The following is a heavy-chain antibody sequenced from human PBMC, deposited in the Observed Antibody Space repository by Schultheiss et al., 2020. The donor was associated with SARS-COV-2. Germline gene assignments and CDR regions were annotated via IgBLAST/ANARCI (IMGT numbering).Heavy chain of an antibody. V-gene: IGHV5-51*01. Sequence: GGSLRLSCKGSGYSFTSYWIGWVRQMPGKGLEWMGIIYPGDSDTRYSPSFQGQVTISADKSISTAYLQWSSLKASDTAMYYCARLGAAMGLGWFDPWGRGTLVTVSS. CDR3: ARLGAAMGLGWFDP. CDR1: GYSFTSYW. D-gene: IGHD5-18*01. CDR2: IYPGDSDT. J-gene: IGHJ5*02.